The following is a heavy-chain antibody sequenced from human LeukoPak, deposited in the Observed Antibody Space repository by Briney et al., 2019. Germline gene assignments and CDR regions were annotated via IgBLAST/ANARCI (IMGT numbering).Heavy chain of an antibody. CDR2: IFYSGST. V-gene: IGHV4-61*01. CDR1: GGSVSSGSYY. Sequence: SDTLSLTCTVSGGSVSSGSYYWSWIRQPPGKGLEWIGYIFYSGSTKYNPSLKTRVTISVDTSKNQFSLRLRSVTAADTAVYYCTREWDYSDQHSYGMDVWGQGTTVTVSS. CDR3: TREWDYSDQHSYGMDV. J-gene: IGHJ6*02. D-gene: IGHD4-17*01.